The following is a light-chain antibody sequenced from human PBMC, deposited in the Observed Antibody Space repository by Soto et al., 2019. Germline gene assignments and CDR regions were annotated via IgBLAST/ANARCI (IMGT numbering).Light chain of an antibody. CDR1: QTVSSGF. CDR3: QQYGSLPPYT. Sequence: EIVLTQSPGTLSLSPGERATLSCRASQTVSSGFLAWYQQKPGQAPRLLIYGASSRATGIPDRFSGSGSGAHFTLTITRLEPEDFAVYYCQQYGSLPPYTFGQGTKLHIK. J-gene: IGKJ2*01. V-gene: IGKV3-20*01. CDR2: GAS.